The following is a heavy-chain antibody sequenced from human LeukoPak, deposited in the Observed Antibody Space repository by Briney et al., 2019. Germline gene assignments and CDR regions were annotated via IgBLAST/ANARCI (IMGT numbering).Heavy chain of an antibody. V-gene: IGHV3-9*01. CDR2: ISWNSGSI. Sequence: GGSLRLSCAASGFTFDDYAMHWVRQAPGKGLEWVSGISWNSGSIGYADSVKGRFTISRDNAKNSLYLQMNSLRAEDTALYYCAKGRSSWYSAFDPWGQGTLVTVSS. D-gene: IGHD6-13*01. J-gene: IGHJ5*02. CDR1: GFTFDDYA. CDR3: AKGRSSWYSAFDP.